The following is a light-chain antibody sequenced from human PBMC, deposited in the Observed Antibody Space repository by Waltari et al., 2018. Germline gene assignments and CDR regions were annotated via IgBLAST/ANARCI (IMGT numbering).Light chain of an antibody. V-gene: IGKV1-5*01. CDR1: EAINKW. CDR3: QQSYSTPYT. J-gene: IGKJ2*01. CDR2: DAS. Sequence: DTQLSQFPSTLAASVGDRVTITCRAREAINKWLAWYQQKPGKAPKVLIYDASTLQSGVPARFSGSGSGTEFTLTISRLEPEDFATYYCQQSYSTPYTFGQGTKLEIK.